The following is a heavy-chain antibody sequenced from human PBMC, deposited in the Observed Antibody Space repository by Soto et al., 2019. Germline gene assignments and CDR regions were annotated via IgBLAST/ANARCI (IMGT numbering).Heavy chain of an antibody. CDR3: ARDLPRNFGVVISNWFDP. J-gene: IGHJ5*02. CDR2: ISAYNGNT. D-gene: IGHD3-3*01. V-gene: IGHV1-18*01. CDR1: GYTFTSYG. Sequence: GASVKVSCKASGYTFTSYGISWVRQAPGQGLEWMGWISAYNGNTNYAQKLQGRVTMTTDTSTSTAYMELRSLRSDDTAVYYCARDLPRNFGVVISNWFDPWGQGTLVTVSS.